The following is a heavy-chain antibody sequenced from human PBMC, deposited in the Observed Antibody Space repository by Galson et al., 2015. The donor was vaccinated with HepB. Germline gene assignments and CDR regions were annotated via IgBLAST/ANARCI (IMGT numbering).Heavy chain of an antibody. CDR3: ARGAPQLEASVWFDP. V-gene: IGHV4-30-2*01. Sequence: TLSLTCGVSGGSISSGGYSWNWIRQPPGRGLEWIGYIYHNGNTYHNPSLKSRVTISVDRSKNQFSLKLTSVTAADTAVYYCARGAPQLEASVWFDPWGQGTLVIVSS. J-gene: IGHJ5*02. CDR2: IYHNGNT. D-gene: IGHD6-13*01. CDR1: GGSISSGGYS.